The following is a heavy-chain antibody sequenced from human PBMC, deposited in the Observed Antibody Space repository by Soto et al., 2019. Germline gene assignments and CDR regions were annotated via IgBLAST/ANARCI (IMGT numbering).Heavy chain of an antibody. V-gene: IGHV4-59*01. J-gene: IGHJ4*02. CDR3: ARQVAVAGTPFDS. CDR1: GGSIGGYY. CDR2: IYFSGST. D-gene: IGHD6-19*01. Sequence: QVHLQESGPGLVKPSETLSLTCTVSGGSIGGYYWNWIRQPPGKGLEWLGYIYFSGSTHYNPSLKTRLTISLDTSKKQFSLNLRSVTGADTAVYYCARQVAVAGTPFDSWGQGTLVSVSS.